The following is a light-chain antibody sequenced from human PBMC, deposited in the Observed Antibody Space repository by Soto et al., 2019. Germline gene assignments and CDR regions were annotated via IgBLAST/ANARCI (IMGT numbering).Light chain of an antibody. CDR2: GAS. CDR3: QQYGSSPWT. J-gene: IGKJ1*01. Sequence: EIVLTQSPGTLSLSPGERATLSCRASQSVSSSYLAWYQQKPGQAPRLLIYGASSRAIGIPDRFSGSGSGTDFTLTISRLEPEDFAVYYCQQYGSSPWTFGLGTKVEIK. V-gene: IGKV3-20*01. CDR1: QSVSSSY.